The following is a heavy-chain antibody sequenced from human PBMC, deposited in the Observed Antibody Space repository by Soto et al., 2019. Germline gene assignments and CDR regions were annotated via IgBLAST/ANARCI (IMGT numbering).Heavy chain of an antibody. V-gene: IGHV2-26*01. Sequence: SGPTLVNPTETLTLTCTVSGFSLSNARMGVSWIRQPPGKALEWLAHIFSNDEKSYSTSLKSRLTIPKDTSKSQVVLTMTNMDPVDTATYYCARIPPDCFYGMDVWGQGTMVTVSS. CDR2: IFSNDEK. CDR3: ARIPPDCFYGMDV. J-gene: IGHJ6*02. CDR1: GFSLSNARMG.